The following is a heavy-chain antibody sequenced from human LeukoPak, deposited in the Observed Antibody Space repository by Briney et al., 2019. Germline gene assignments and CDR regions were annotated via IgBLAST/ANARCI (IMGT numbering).Heavy chain of an antibody. Sequence: GGSLRLSCAASGFKFDDYGMSWVRQAPGKGLEWVCDINWNGAWTGYADSVKGRFTISRDNAKNSLYLQMNSLRAEDTAVYYCVRGYDSTGYYGDDFWGQGTLVTVSS. CDR1: GFKFDDYG. J-gene: IGHJ4*02. CDR2: INWNGAWT. CDR3: VRGYDSTGYYGDDF. D-gene: IGHD3-22*01. V-gene: IGHV3-20*04.